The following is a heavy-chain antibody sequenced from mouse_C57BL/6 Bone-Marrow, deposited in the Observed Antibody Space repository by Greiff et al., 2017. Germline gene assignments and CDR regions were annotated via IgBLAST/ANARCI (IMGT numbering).Heavy chain of an antibody. Sequence: EVKLQESGGGLVQPGGSLKLSCAASGFTFSDYYMYWVRQTPEKRLEWVAYISNGGGSTYYPDTVKGRFTISRDNAKNTLYLQMSRLKSEDTAMYYCARRGVTTVVEGDYAMDYWGQGTSVTVSS. CDR3: ARRGVTTVVEGDYAMDY. CDR1: GFTFSDYY. V-gene: IGHV5-12*01. J-gene: IGHJ4*01. D-gene: IGHD1-1*01. CDR2: ISNGGGST.